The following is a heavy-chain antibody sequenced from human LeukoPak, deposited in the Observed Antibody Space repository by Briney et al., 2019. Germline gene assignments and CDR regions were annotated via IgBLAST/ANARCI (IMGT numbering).Heavy chain of an antibody. CDR3: VRGWLPSSSVDAFDI. CDR2: ISSSSSYI. Sequence: PGGSLRLSCAASGFTFSSYSMNWVRQAPGKGLEWVSSISSSSSYIYYADSVKGRFTISRDNAKNSLYLQMNSLRAEDTAVYYCVRGWLPSSSVDAFDIWGQGTMVTVSS. J-gene: IGHJ3*02. CDR1: GFTFSSYS. D-gene: IGHD5-24*01. V-gene: IGHV3-21*01.